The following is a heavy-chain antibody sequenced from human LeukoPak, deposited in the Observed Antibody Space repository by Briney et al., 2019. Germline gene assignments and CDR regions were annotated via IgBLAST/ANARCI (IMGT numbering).Heavy chain of an antibody. Sequence: SETLSLTCAVYGGSFSGYYWSWIRQPPGKGLEWIGEINHSGSTNYNPSLKSRVTISVDTSKNQFSLKLSSVTAADTAVYYCARGRSNYDILTGYRKGDWFDPWGQGTLVTVSS. J-gene: IGHJ5*02. V-gene: IGHV4-34*01. CDR3: ARGRSNYDILTGYRKGDWFDP. CDR1: GGSFSGYY. D-gene: IGHD3-9*01. CDR2: INHSGST.